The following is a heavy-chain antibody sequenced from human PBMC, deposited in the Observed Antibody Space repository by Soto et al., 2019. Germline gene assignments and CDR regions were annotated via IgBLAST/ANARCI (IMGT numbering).Heavy chain of an antibody. CDR1: GFPFSSCS. Sequence: EVQLVESGGGLVKPGGSLRLSCAASGFPFSSCSMNWVRQAPGKGLEWVSSISGDSNYIYDADSVKGRFTISRDNAKNSLYLHINSLRAEDTAVYYCARVPYGSGSAWYFDLWGRGTLVTVSS. CDR2: ISGDSNYI. D-gene: IGHD6-19*01. CDR3: ARVPYGSGSAWYFDL. J-gene: IGHJ2*01. V-gene: IGHV3-21*01.